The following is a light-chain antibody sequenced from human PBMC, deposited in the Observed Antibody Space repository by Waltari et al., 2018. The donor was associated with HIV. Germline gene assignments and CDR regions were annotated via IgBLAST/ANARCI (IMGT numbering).Light chain of an antibody. CDR1: SSNIGSNG. Sequence: QSALTQPPSTSPTPGQRVTVPCSGSSSNIGSNGINWYQQLPETAPTLLIDRKKRRPSGVPGRFSGSKSGTSASLVISDLQSTDEAVYFCSAWDDSLSAVIFGGGTKLTVL. CDR2: RKK. J-gene: IGLJ2*01. V-gene: IGLV1-44*01. CDR3: SAWDDSLSAVI.